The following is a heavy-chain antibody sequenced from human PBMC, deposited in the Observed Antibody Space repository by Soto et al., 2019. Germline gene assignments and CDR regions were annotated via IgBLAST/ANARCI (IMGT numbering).Heavy chain of an antibody. D-gene: IGHD3-16*01. CDR1: GFTFSSYA. CDR2: ISYDGSNK. CDR3: TSDQGGDIDY. V-gene: IGHV3-30-3*01. Sequence: QVPLVESGGGVVQPGRSLRLSCAASGFTFSSYAMHWVRQAPGKGLEWVAVISYDGSNKYYAHSVKGRFTISRDNSKNRLYLQMKSLRAEDTAVYYCTSDQGGDIDYWGQGTLVTVSS. J-gene: IGHJ4*02.